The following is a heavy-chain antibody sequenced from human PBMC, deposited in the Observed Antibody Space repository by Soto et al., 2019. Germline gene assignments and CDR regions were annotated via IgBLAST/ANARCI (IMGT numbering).Heavy chain of an antibody. CDR2: IVVGSGNT. J-gene: IGHJ4*02. CDR3: AAVLYSSSWIGPFDY. V-gene: IGHV1-58*01. D-gene: IGHD6-13*01. CDR1: GFTFTSSA. Sequence: VASVKVSCKASGFTFTSSAVQWVRQARGQRLEWIGWIVVGSGNTNYAQKFQERVTITRDMSTSTAYMELSSLRSEDTAVYYCAAVLYSSSWIGPFDYWGQGTLVTVSS.